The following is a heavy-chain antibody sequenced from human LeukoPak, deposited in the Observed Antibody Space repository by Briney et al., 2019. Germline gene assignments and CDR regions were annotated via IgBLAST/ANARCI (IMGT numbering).Heavy chain of an antibody. J-gene: IGHJ4*02. CDR3: ARGLSYSSGWGY. D-gene: IGHD6-19*01. CDR2: MNPNSGNT. V-gene: IGHV1-8*01. CDR1: GYTFTSYD. Sequence: ASVKVSCKASGYTFTSYDINWVRQATGQGLEWMGWMNPNSGNTGYAQKFQGRVTVTRNTSISTAYMELSSLRSEDTAVYYCARGLSYSSGWGYWGQGTLVTVSS.